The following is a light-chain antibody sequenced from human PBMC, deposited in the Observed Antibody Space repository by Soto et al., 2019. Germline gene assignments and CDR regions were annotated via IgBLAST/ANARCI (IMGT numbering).Light chain of an antibody. CDR2: EGS. CDR1: SSDVGSYNL. CDR3: CSYAGSSTFPYV. J-gene: IGLJ1*01. V-gene: IGLV2-23*03. Sequence: QSALTQPASVSGSPGQSITISCTGTSSDVGSYNLVSWYQQHPGKAPKLMIYEGSKPPLGVSNRFSGSKSGNTASLTISGLQAEDEADYYCCSYAGSSTFPYVFGTGTKLTVL.